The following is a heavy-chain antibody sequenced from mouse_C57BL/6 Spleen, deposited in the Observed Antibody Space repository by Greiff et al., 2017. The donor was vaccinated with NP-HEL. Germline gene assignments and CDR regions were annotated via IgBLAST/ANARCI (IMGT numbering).Heavy chain of an antibody. D-gene: IGHD1-1*01. CDR3: ARPTKYYFDY. Sequence: QVQLQQPGAELVKPGASVKLSCKASGYTFTSYWMQWVKQRPGQGLEWIGEIDPSDSYTNYNQKFKGKATLTVDTSSSTAYMQLSSLTSEDSAVYSCARPTKYYFDYWGQGTTLTVSS. V-gene: IGHV1-50*01. CDR1: GYTFTSYW. J-gene: IGHJ2*01. CDR2: IDPSDSYT.